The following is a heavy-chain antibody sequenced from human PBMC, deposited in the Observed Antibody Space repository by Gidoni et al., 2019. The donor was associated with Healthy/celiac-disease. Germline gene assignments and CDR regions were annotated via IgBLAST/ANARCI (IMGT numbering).Heavy chain of an antibody. CDR2: INPNSGGT. CDR1: GYTFTGYY. Sequence: QVQLVQSGAYVKKPGASVKVSCTASGYTFTGYYMHWVRQAPGQGLEWMGWINPNSGGTNYAQKFQGWVTMTRDTYISTAYMELSRLRSDDTAAYYCARDLHDTMVRGVISYYFDYWGQGTLVTVSS. CDR3: ARDLHDTMVRGVISYYFDY. D-gene: IGHD3-10*01. J-gene: IGHJ4*02. V-gene: IGHV1-2*04.